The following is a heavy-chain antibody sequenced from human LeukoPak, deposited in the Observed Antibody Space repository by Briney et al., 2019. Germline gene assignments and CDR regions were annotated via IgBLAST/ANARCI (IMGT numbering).Heavy chain of an antibody. V-gene: IGHV1-8*01. Sequence: ASVKVSCKASGYTFTSYDISWVRQATGQGLEWMGWMNPESGDTGYAQTFQGRVTLTRDTSISTAYMELSSLRSEDTAVYYCARGREDYYDSGSYPCLEYWGQGTLVTVSS. CDR1: GYTFTSYD. D-gene: IGHD3-10*01. CDR3: ARGREDYYDSGSYPCLEY. J-gene: IGHJ4*02. CDR2: MNPESGDT.